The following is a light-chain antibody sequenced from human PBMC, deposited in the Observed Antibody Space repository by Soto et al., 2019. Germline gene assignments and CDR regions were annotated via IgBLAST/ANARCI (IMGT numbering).Light chain of an antibody. Sequence: IQLTQSPSSLSASVGDRVTITCQASRGISSYLAWYQQKPGKAPKLLVYSASTLQSVVPSRFSGSGSGPDFTLTISSLQPEDSATYFCQQLNSYPQTFGQGTRMEIK. CDR1: RGISSY. CDR2: SAS. J-gene: IGKJ5*01. CDR3: QQLNSYPQT. V-gene: IGKV1-9*01.